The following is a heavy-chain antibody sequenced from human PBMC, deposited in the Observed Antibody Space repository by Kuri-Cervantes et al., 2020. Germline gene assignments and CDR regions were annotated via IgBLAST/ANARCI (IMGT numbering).Heavy chain of an antibody. J-gene: IGHJ4*02. Sequence: ASVKVSCKASGYTFTGYYMHWVRQAPGQGLEWMGWINPNSGGTNYAQKFQGRVTMTRDTSISTAYMELSRLRSDDTAVYYCARGVVVTDLRGFYYFDDWGQGTPVTVSS. CDR2: INPNSGGT. V-gene: IGHV1-2*02. D-gene: IGHD2-21*02. CDR3: ARGVVVTDLRGFYYFDD. CDR1: GYTFTGYY.